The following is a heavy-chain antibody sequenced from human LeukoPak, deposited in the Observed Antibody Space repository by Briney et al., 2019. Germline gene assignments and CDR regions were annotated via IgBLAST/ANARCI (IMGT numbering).Heavy chain of an antibody. V-gene: IGHV4-30-4*01. CDR3: ARDSLVAYCSSTSCLDAFDI. D-gene: IGHD2-2*01. CDR1: GGSISSGDFY. J-gene: IGHJ3*02. CDR2: ISHSRST. Sequence: SQTLSLTCTVSGGSISSGDFYWSWIRQPPGKGLEWLGYISHSRSTYYNPSLKSRVTISRDTSKNQFSLRLNSVTPADTAVYYCARDSLVAYCSSTSCLDAFDIWGQGTMVTVSS.